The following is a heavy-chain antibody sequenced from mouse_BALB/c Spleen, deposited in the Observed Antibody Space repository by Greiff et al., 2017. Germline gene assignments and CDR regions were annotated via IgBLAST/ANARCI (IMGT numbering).Heavy chain of an antibody. CDR2: IDTSDSYT. CDR1: GYTFTDYW. J-gene: IGHJ4*01. CDR3: ARGGIYYGGAMDY. V-gene: IGHV1-69*01. D-gene: IGHD2-1*01. Sequence: VQLQQPGAELVMPGASVKMSCKASGYTFTDYWMHWVKQRPGQGLEWIGAIDTSDSYTSYNQKFKGKATLTVDESSSTAYMQLSSLTSEDSAVYYCARGGIYYGGAMDYWGQGTSVTVSS.